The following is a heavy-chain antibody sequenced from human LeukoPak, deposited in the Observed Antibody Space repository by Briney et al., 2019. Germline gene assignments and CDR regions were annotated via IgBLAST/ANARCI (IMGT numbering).Heavy chain of an antibody. D-gene: IGHD4-17*01. J-gene: IGHJ3*02. Sequence: GRPLRLSCAASGFTFSSYSMNWVRQAPGKGLEWVSSISSSSSYIYYADSVKGRFTISRDNAKNSLYLQMNSLRAEDTAVYYCAKLPLRSKYAFDIWGQGTMVTVSS. V-gene: IGHV3-21*01. CDR1: GFTFSSYS. CDR3: AKLPLRSKYAFDI. CDR2: ISSSSSYI.